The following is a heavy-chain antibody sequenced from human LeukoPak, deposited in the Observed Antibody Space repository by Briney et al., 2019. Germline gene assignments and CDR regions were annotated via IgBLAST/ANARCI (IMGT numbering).Heavy chain of an antibody. J-gene: IGHJ4*02. CDR2: ISAYNGNT. V-gene: IGHV1-18*01. Sequence: ASVKVSCKASGYTFTSYGISWVRQAPGQGLEWMGWISAYNGNTKYAQKLQGRVTMTTDTSTSTAYMELRSLRSDDTAVYYCARAGITMVRGVIITKYYFDYWGQGTLVTVSS. D-gene: IGHD3-10*01. CDR1: GYTFTSYG. CDR3: ARAGITMVRGVIITKYYFDY.